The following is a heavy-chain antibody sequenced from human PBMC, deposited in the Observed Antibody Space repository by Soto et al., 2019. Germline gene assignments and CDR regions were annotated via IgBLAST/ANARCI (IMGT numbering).Heavy chain of an antibody. CDR3: AREDRGYDFWSGYFGSRYYYGMDV. CDR2: IIPIFGTA. V-gene: IGHV1-69*06. D-gene: IGHD3-3*01. CDR1: GGTFSSYA. Sequence: ASVKVSCKASGGTFSSYAISWVRQAPGQGLEWMGGIIPIFGTANYAQKFQGRVTITADKSTSTAYMELSSLRSEDTAVYYCAREDRGYDFWSGYFGSRYYYGMDVWGQGTTVTVSS. J-gene: IGHJ6*02.